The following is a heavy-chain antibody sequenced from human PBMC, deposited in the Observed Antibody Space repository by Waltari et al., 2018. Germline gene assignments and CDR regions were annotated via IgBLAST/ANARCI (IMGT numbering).Heavy chain of an antibody. V-gene: IGHV3-9*01. CDR1: GFTFDDYA. CDR2: INWNSDSI. J-gene: IGHJ3*02. D-gene: IGHD3-22*01. CDR3: LKKNDEVYDRNGLVYDAFDM. Sequence: EVQLVESGGGLVQPGRSLRLSCAASGFTFDDYAMHWVRQVPGKGLEWVAGINWNSDSIGYGDSVKGRFTISRDNARNYLYLQMNSLTTEDTALYYCLKKNDEVYDRNGLVYDAFDMWGQGTMVTVSS.